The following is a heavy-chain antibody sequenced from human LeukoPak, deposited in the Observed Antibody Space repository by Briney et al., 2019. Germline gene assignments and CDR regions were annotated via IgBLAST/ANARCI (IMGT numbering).Heavy chain of an antibody. D-gene: IGHD1-26*01. CDR1: GFTFSSYG. CDR2: ISYDGSNK. V-gene: IGHV3-30*18. J-gene: IGHJ4*02. CDR3: AKDVGDY. Sequence: GRSLRLSCAASGFTFSSYGMHWVRQAPGKGLEWVAVISYDGSNKYYADSVKGRFTICRDNSKNTLYLQMNSLRAEDTAVYYCAKDVGDYWGQGTLVTVSS.